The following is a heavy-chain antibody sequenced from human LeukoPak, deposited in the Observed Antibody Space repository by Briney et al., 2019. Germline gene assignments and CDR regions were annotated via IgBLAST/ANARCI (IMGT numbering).Heavy chain of an antibody. Sequence: GGSLRLSCAASGFTVSSNYMSWVRQAPGKGLEWVSVIYSGGSTYYADSVKGRFTISRDNSKNTLYLQMNSLRAENTAVYYCARGGYCSSTSCYTYPLDYWGQGTLVTVSS. D-gene: IGHD2-2*02. CDR3: ARGGYCSSTSCYTYPLDY. V-gene: IGHV3-66*02. J-gene: IGHJ4*02. CDR2: IYSGGST. CDR1: GFTVSSNY.